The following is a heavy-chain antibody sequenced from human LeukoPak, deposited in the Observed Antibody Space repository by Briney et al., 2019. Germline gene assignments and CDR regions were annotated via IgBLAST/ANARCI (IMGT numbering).Heavy chain of an antibody. CDR1: GFTFDDYV. Sequence: GGSLRPSCAVSGFTFDDYVMSWVRQAPGKGLGWVSGINWNGGRTGYADSVKGRLTISRDNAKNSLYLQMNSLRAEDTALYYCARVARYQLLLGDAFDIWGQGTMVTVSS. J-gene: IGHJ3*02. CDR3: ARVARYQLLLGDAFDI. V-gene: IGHV3-20*04. CDR2: INWNGGRT. D-gene: IGHD2-2*01.